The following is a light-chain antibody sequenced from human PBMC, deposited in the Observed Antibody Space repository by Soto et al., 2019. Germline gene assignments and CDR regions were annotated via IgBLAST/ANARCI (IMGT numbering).Light chain of an antibody. CDR3: QQYNTYPLT. V-gene: IGKV1-5*03. CDR1: QRISSW. J-gene: IGKJ4*01. Sequence: DIQMTQSPSTLSASVGDRVTITCRASQRISSWLAWSQQKPGKAPKVLIYKASSLESGVPSRFSGSGSGTEFTLTISSLQPDDFASYYCQQYNTYPLTFGGWTMVEIK. CDR2: KAS.